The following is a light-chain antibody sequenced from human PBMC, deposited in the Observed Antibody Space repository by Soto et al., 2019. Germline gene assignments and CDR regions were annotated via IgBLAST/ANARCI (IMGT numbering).Light chain of an antibody. CDR3: CSYAGSSAWV. V-gene: IGLV2-23*01. Sequence: QSALTQPASVSGSPGQSITISCTGTSSDVGTYNLVSWYQQHPGKAPKFMIYENSKRPSGVSNRFSGSKSDNTASLTISGLQAEDEADYYCCSYAGSSAWVFGGGTKLTVL. J-gene: IGLJ3*02. CDR1: SSDVGTYNL. CDR2: ENS.